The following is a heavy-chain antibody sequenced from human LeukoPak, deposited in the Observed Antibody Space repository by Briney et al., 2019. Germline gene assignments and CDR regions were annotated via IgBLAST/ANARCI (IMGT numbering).Heavy chain of an antibody. CDR3: ARDGTSTGDY. Sequence: ASVKVSCKASGYTFSNFGISWVRQAPGQGLEGMGWISGNNDNPNYGQNFQGRFTVNSDSSTSTAYMELRNLRSDDTAVYYCARDGTSTGDYWGQGTLVTVSS. D-gene: IGHD2-2*01. CDR1: GYTFSNFG. J-gene: IGHJ4*02. V-gene: IGHV1-18*01. CDR2: ISGNNDNP.